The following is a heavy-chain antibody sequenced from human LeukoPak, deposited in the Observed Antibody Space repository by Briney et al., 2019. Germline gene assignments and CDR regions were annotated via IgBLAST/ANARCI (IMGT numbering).Heavy chain of an antibody. J-gene: IGHJ5*02. CDR1: GGSLSGYY. V-gene: IGHV4-34*01. CDR3: ARDSFGWFDP. Sequence: SETLSLTCAVYGGSLSGYYWSWIRQPPGKGLEWIGEINHSGSTNYNPSLKSRVTISVDTSKNQFSLKLSSVTAADTAVYYCARDSFGWFDPWGQGTLVTVSS. D-gene: IGHD3-10*01. CDR2: INHSGST.